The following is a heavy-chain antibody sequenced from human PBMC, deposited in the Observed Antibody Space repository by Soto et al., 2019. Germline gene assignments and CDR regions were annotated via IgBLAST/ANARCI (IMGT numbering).Heavy chain of an antibody. CDR2: ISYDGSNK. CDR1: GFTFSSYG. CDR3: AKKVNSGSGSQYFDY. Sequence: GGSLRPSCAASGFTFSSYGMHWVRQAPGKGLEWVAVISYDGSNKYYADSVKGRFTISRDNSKNMLFLQMNSLRAEDTAIYYCAKKVNSGSGSQYFDYWGQGTLVTVS. J-gene: IGHJ4*02. D-gene: IGHD3-10*01. V-gene: IGHV3-30*18.